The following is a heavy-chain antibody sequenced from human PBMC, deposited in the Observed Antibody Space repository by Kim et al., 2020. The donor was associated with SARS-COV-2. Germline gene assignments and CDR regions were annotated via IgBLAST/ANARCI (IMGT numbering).Heavy chain of an antibody. V-gene: IGHV1-46*01. D-gene: IGHD6-19*01. Sequence: ASVKVSCKASGYTFTSYYMHWVRQAPGQGLEWMGIINPSGGSTSYAQKFQGRVTMTRDTSTSTVYMELSSLRSEDTAVYYCARDTSIAVAHYYYGMDVWGQGTTVTVSS. J-gene: IGHJ6*02. CDR3: ARDTSIAVAHYYYGMDV. CDR2: INPSGGST. CDR1: GYTFTSYY.